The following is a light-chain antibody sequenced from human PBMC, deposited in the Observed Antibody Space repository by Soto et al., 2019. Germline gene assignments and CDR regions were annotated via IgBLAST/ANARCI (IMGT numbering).Light chain of an antibody. J-gene: IGKJ5*01. CDR2: DAS. V-gene: IGKV1-33*01. CDR1: HDIKKY. CDR3: QRYDSRPPT. Sequence: DIQMTQSPSSLSASVGDRVTITCQASHDIKKYLNWYQQKPGKAPKLLIYDASNLQTGVPSRFSGSGSGTDFTFTISSLQPEDIATYYCQRYDSRPPTFGQGTRLDIK.